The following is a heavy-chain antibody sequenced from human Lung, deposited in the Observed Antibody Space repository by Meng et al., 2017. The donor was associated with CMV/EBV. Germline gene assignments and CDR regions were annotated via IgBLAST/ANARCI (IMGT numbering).Heavy chain of an antibody. J-gene: IGHJ4*02. D-gene: IGHD2-8*01. V-gene: IGHV3-74*01. CDR3: ERASCTTDCSWEGRTDY. CDR2: INHDGGNT. CDR1: GFFFSGYW. Sequence: GESLMISCAASGFFFSGYWMHWFRQVPGEGLLWVSRINHDGGNTVYADSVKGRFTISRDNAKNTLFLQMNSLRGEDTAVYYCERASCTTDCSWEGRTDYWGQGTLVTVSS.